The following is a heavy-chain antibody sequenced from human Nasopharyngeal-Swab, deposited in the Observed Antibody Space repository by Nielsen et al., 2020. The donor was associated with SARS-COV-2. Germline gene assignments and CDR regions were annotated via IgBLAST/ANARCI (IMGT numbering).Heavy chain of an antibody. CDR1: GFTFSSYA. CDR3: AKDSTMVRGRGGFDP. J-gene: IGHJ5*02. V-gene: IGHV3-23*01. Sequence: GGSLRLSCAASGFTFSSYAMSWVRQAPGKGLGWVPAISGSGGSTYYADSVKGRFTISRDNSKNTLYLQMNSLRAEDTAVYYCAKDSTMVRGRGGFDPWGQGTLVTVSS. D-gene: IGHD3-10*01. CDR2: ISGSGGST.